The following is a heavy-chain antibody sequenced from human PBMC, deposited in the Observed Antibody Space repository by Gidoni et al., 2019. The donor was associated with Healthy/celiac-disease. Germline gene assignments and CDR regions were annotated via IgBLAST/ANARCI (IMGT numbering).Heavy chain of an antibody. CDR3: ARDNNRHDSSGYYHYFDY. CDR1: GFTFSSYW. V-gene: IGHV3-74*01. J-gene: IGHJ4*02. CDR2: INSDGSST. Sequence: EVQLVESGGGLVQPGGSLRLSCAASGFTFSSYWMHWVRQAPGKGLVWVSRINSDGSSTSYADSVKGRFTISRDNAKNTLYLQMNSLRAEDTAVYYCARDNNRHDSSGYYHYFDYWGQGTLVTVSS. D-gene: IGHD3-22*01.